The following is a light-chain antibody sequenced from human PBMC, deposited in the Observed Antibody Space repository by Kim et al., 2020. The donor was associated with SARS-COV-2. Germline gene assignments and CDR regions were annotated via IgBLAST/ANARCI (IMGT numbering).Light chain of an antibody. CDR1: SLRSYY. J-gene: IGLJ2*01. V-gene: IGLV3-19*01. Sequence: ALGQTVRITYQGDSLRSYYATWYQQKPGQAPILVIYGKNNRPSGIPDRFSGSSSGNTASLTITGTQAGDEADYYCNSRDSNDNVVFGGGTKLTVL. CDR2: GKN. CDR3: NSRDSNDNVV.